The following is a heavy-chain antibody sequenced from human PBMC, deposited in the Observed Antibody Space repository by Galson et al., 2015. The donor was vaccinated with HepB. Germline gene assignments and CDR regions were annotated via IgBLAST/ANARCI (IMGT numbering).Heavy chain of an antibody. D-gene: IGHD2/OR15-2a*01. Sequence: SLRLSCAASGFAFSSYAMSWVRQAPGKGLEWVSAISGSGGSTYYADSVKGRFTISRDNSKNTLYLQMNSLRAEDTAVYYCAKANIRGDAFDIWGQGTMVTVSS. V-gene: IGHV3-23*01. J-gene: IGHJ3*02. CDR2: ISGSGGST. CDR1: GFAFSSYA. CDR3: AKANIRGDAFDI.